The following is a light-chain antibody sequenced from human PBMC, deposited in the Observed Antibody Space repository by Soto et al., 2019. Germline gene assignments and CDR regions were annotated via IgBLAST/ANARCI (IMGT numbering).Light chain of an antibody. V-gene: IGLV2-14*03. J-gene: IGLJ2*01. Sequence: QSALTQPASVSGSPGQSITISCNGTSSDVGGYNFVSWYQQHPGKAPKFIIYDVRNRPSGVSNRFSGSRSGNTASLTISGLQAEDEVDYYCSSYTSSSTVIFGGGTKVTVL. CDR1: SSDVGGYNF. CDR2: DVR. CDR3: SSYTSSSTVI.